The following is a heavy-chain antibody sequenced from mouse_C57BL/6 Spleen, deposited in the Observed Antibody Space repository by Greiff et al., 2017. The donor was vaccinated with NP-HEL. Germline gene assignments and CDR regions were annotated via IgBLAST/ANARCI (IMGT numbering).Heavy chain of an antibody. J-gene: IGHJ3*01. CDR2: INYDGSST. D-gene: IGHD1-1*01. CDR1: GFTFSDYY. Sequence: EVQRVESEGGLVQPGSSMKLSCTASGFTFSDYYMAWVRQVPEKGLEWVANINYDGSSTYYLDSLKSRFIISRDNAKKILYLQMSRLKSETSATYYCARGGDYYGSSPFAYWGQGTLVTVSA. CDR3: ARGGDYYGSSPFAY. V-gene: IGHV5-16*01.